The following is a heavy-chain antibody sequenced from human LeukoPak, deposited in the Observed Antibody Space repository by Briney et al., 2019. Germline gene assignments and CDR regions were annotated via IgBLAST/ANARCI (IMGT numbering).Heavy chain of an antibody. D-gene: IGHD6-13*01. CDR3: AKNNYSSSRDYFDY. V-gene: IGHV3-23*01. Sequence: PGGSLRLSCAASGFTFGTYAMTWVRQAPGKGLEWVSVISGSGGSTYYADSVKGRFIISRDNSKNTLYLQMNSLRAEDTAVYYCAKNNYSSSRDYFDYWGQGTLVTVSS. J-gene: IGHJ4*02. CDR2: ISGSGGST. CDR1: GFTFGTYA.